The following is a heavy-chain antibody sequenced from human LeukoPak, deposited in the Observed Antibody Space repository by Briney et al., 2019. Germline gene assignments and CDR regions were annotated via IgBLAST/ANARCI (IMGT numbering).Heavy chain of an antibody. CDR3: AKNSGYDRSLGYYYYYMDV. D-gene: IGHD5-12*01. CDR1: GFTFTNYA. CDR2: ITGSGERT. V-gene: IGHV3-23*01. J-gene: IGHJ6*03. Sequence: GGSLRLSCAASGFTFTNYAMSWVRQGPGQGPEWVSSITGSGERTYYADSVKGRFTISRDNSKNTLSLQMNSLRAEDTAVCYCAKNSGYDRSLGYYYYYMDVWGKGTTVTVSS.